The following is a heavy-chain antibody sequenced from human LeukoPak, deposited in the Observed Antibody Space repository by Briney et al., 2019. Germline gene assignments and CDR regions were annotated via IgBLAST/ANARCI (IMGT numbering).Heavy chain of an antibody. D-gene: IGHD6-13*01. V-gene: IGHV1-3*01. CDR2: INAGNGNT. CDR1: GYTFTSYA. J-gene: IGHJ4*02. CDR3: ARDRSPYPLIAEGSSDY. Sequence: ASVKVSCKASGYTFTSYAMHWVRQAPGQRLEWMGWINAGNGNTKYSQKFQGRVTITRDTSASTAYMELSSLRSEDTAVYYCARDRSPYPLIAEGSSDYWGQGTLVTVSS.